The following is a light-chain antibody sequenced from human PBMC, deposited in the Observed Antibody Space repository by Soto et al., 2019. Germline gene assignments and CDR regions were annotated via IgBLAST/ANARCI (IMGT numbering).Light chain of an antibody. CDR2: GAS. Sequence: EIVLTQSPGTLSLSPGEGATLSCRASQSVSSSFLAWYQQKPGQAPRLFIYGASSRATGIPDRFSGSGSGTDFTLTISRLEPEDFAVYYCQQYGSSPLTFGGGTKVEIK. CDR1: QSVSSSF. V-gene: IGKV3-20*01. J-gene: IGKJ4*01. CDR3: QQYGSSPLT.